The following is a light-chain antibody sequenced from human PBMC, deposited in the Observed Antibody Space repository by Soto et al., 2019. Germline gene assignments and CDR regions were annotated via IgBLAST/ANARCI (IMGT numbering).Light chain of an antibody. Sequence: EIVMTQSPATLSVSPGERATLSCRASQSVSSILAWYQQKPGQAPRLLIYGASTRATGIPARFSGSGSGTEFTLTISSLQSEDFAVYYCQHYNNWPPWTFGQGTKVDIK. J-gene: IGKJ1*01. CDR3: QHYNNWPPWT. CDR1: QSVSSI. CDR2: GAS. V-gene: IGKV3-15*01.